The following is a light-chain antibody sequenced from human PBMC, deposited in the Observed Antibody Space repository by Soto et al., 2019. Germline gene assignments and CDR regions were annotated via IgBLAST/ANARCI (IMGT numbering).Light chain of an antibody. CDR3: PQFGDLTFI. V-gene: IGKV1-33*01. J-gene: IGKJ5*01. CDR1: QDINNY. Sequence: DMKMTQAPSSLSASVRDRVTITCQASQDINNYLNWYQQKPGQAPKLLIYDSSGLEVGVPSRFSRTGSGTHFTLTISALQPEDIATYSCPQFGDLTFIFAPGTRLEIK. CDR2: DSS.